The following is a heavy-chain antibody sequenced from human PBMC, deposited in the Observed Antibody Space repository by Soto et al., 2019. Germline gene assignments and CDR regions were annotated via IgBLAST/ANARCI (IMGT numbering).Heavy chain of an antibody. D-gene: IGHD2-15*01. CDR3: ASSRLFGGYCSGGSCYSGGDYYYYYMDV. CDR1: GFTFSSYW. CDR2: IKQDGSEK. J-gene: IGHJ6*03. Sequence: GGSLRLSCAASGFTFSSYWMSWVRQAPGKGLEWVANIKQDGSEKYYVDSVKGRFTISRDNAKNSLYLQMNSLRAEDTAGYYCASSRLFGGYCSGGSCYSGGDYYYYYMDVWGKGTTVTVSS. V-gene: IGHV3-7*01.